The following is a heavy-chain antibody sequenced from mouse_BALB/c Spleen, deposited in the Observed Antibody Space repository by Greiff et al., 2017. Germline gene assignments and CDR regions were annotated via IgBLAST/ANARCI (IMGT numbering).Heavy chain of an antibody. CDR1: GYTFTSYW. J-gene: IGHJ2*01. CDR3: ARRYYGRGFDY. Sequence: QVQLQQPGAELVKPGASVKLSCKASGYTFTSYWMHWVKQRPGQGLEWIGEIDPSDSYTNYNQKFKGKATLTVDKSSSTAYMQLSSLTSEDSAVYYCARRYYGRGFDYWGQGTTLTVSS. CDR2: IDPSDSYT. V-gene: IGHV1-69*02. D-gene: IGHD1-1*01.